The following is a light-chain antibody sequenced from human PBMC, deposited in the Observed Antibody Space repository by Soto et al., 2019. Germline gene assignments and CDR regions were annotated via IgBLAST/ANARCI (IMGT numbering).Light chain of an antibody. CDR1: KSLLHSNGYNY. J-gene: IGKJ1*01. Sequence: IVMTQSALSLPVTPGEPASISCRSTKSLLHSNGYNYLDWYLQKPGQSPQLLIYLNSNRASGVPDRFSGSGSGTDFTLKISRVEAEDVGVYYCMQALQAPPTFGQGTKVDIK. CDR2: LNS. V-gene: IGKV2-28*01. CDR3: MQALQAPPT.